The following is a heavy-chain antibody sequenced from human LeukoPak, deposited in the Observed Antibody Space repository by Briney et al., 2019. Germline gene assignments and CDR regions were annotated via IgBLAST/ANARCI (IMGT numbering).Heavy chain of an antibody. CDR3: ARHRSKWLQSSFDY. V-gene: IGHV4-4*07. Sequence: SETLSLTCTVSGGSISNYYWSWIRQPAGKGLEWIGRIYTSGTTHYNPSLKSRVTMSVDTSKNQFSLKLNSVTAADTAVYYCARHRSKWLQSSFDYWGQGTLVTVSS. CDR2: IYTSGTT. J-gene: IGHJ4*02. D-gene: IGHD5-24*01. CDR1: GGSISNYY.